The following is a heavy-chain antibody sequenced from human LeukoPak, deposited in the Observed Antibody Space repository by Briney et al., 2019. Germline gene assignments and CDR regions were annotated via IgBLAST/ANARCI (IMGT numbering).Heavy chain of an antibody. CDR3: VRDQPIGYSNGYPFDY. J-gene: IGHJ4*02. CDR1: GFTFSSYG. CDR2: IWYDGSNK. Sequence: GRSLRLSCAASGFTFSSYGMHWVRQAPGKGLEWVAVIWYDGSNKYYADSVKGRFTISRDNSKNTLYLQMNSLRAEDTAVYYCVRDQPIGYSNGYPFDYWGQGTLVTVSS. V-gene: IGHV3-33*01. D-gene: IGHD5-18*01.